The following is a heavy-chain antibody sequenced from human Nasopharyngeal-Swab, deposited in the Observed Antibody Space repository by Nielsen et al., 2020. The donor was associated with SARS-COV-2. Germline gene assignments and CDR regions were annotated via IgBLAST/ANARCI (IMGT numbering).Heavy chain of an antibody. V-gene: IGHV3-33*01. J-gene: IGHJ5*02. CDR2: IWYDGSNK. D-gene: IGHD4-17*01. CDR3: ARDMSDYGDYAYNWFDP. CDR1: GFTFSSYG. Sequence: GESLKISCAASGFTFSSYGMHWVRQAPGKGLEWVAVIWYDGSNKYYADSVKGRFTISRDNSKNSLYLQMNSLRAEDTAVYYCARDMSDYGDYAYNWFDPWGQGTLVTVSS.